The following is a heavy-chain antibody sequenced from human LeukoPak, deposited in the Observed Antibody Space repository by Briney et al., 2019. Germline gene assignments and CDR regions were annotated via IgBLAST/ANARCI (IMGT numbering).Heavy chain of an antibody. V-gene: IGHV3-7*01. CDR3: ARDLRSSSHRWGSQFDY. CDR1: GFTFSSYW. J-gene: IGHJ4*02. CDR2: IKQDGSEK. Sequence: GGSLRLSCAASGFTFSSYWMSWVRQAPGKGLEWGANIKQDGSEKYYVDSVKGRFTISRDNAKNSLYLQMNSLRAEDTAVYYCARDLRSSSHRWGSQFDYWGQGTLVTVSS. D-gene: IGHD6-6*01.